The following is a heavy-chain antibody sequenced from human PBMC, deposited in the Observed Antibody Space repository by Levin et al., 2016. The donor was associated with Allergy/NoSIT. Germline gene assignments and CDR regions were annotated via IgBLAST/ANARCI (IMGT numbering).Heavy chain of an antibody. V-gene: IGHV3-33*01. D-gene: IGHD2-21*02. CDR3: AREGDYCGGDCYLYNWFDP. CDR2: IWYDGSNK. CDR1: GFTFSSYG. Sequence: GGSLRLSCAASGFTFSSYGMHWVRQAPGKGLEWVAVIWYDGSNKYYADSVKGRFTISRDNSKNTLYLQMNSLRAEDTAVYYCAREGDYCGGDCYLYNWFDPWGQGTLVTVS. J-gene: IGHJ5*02.